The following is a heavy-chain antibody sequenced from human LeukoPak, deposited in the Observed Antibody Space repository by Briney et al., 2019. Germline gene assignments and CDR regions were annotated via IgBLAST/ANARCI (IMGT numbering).Heavy chain of an antibody. Sequence: EASVKVSCKASGGTFSSYAISWVRQAPGQGLEWMGGIIPIFGTANYAQKFQGRVTITTDESTSTAYMELSSLRSEDTGVYYCARTWYYYDSSGYPYYFDYWGQGTLVTVSS. CDR1: GGTFSSYA. V-gene: IGHV1-69*05. CDR3: ARTWYYYDSSGYPYYFDY. J-gene: IGHJ4*02. D-gene: IGHD3-22*01. CDR2: IIPIFGTA.